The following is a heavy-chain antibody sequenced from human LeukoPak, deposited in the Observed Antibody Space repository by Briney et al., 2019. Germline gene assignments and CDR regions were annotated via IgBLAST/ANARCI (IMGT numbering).Heavy chain of an antibody. CDR3: AGRQGCSSTSCPPDY. CDR2: ISSSSDYT. Sequence: GGSLRLSCAASGISFSDYHMSWIRQAPGKGLEWVSYISSSSDYTNYADSVKGRFTISRDNAKNSLYLQMNSLRDEDTAVYYCAGRQGCSSTSCPPDYWGQGTLVTVSS. J-gene: IGHJ4*02. CDR1: GISFSDYH. V-gene: IGHV3-11*03. D-gene: IGHD2-2*01.